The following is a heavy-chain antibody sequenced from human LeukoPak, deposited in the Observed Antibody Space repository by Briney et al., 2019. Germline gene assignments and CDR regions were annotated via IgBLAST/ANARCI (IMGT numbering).Heavy chain of an antibody. CDR2: IWYDGSNK. CDR1: GFTFSSYA. CDR3: ARDRWLYSYGSSWYNWFDP. V-gene: IGHV3-33*01. Sequence: PGRSLRLSCAVSGFTFSSYAMHWVRQAPGKGLEWVAVIWYDGSNKYYVDSVKGRFTISRDNSKNTLYLQMNSLGAEDTAVYYCARDRWLYSYGSSWYNWFDPWGQGTLVTVSS. D-gene: IGHD5-18*01. J-gene: IGHJ5*02.